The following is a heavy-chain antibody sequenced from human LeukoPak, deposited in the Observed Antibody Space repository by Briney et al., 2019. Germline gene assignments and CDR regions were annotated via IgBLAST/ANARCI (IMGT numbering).Heavy chain of an antibody. CDR2: MNPNRGNT. D-gene: IGHD4-17*01. CDR1: GYTFTSYD. J-gene: IGHJ4*02. V-gene: IGHV1-8*01. CDR3: ARGLDGDYHY. Sequence: ASVKVSCKASGYTFTSYDINWVRQATGQGLEWMGWMNPNRGNTGYSQKFQGRGTMTRNTSISAAYMELRSLRSEDTAVYYCARGLDGDYHYWGQGTLVTVSS.